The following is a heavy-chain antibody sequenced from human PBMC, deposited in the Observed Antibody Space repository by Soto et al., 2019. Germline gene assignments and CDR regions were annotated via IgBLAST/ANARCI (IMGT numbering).Heavy chain of an antibody. CDR2: IYYSGST. D-gene: IGHD2-15*01. V-gene: IGHV4-31*03. CDR1: VGSISSGGDY. J-gene: IGHJ6*02. CDR3: ARATPYYYYSMDV. Sequence: QVQLQESGPGLVKPSQTLSLTCTVSVGSISSGGDYWSWIRQHPGKGLEWIGYIYYSGSTYYNPSLKSRVTLSVYTSKNHFPLKMISVTAADTAVYYCARATPYYYYSMDVWGQGTTVTVSS.